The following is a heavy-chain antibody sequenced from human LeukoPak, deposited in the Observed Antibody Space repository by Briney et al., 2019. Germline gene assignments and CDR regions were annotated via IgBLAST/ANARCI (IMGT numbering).Heavy chain of an antibody. J-gene: IGHJ5*02. CDR1: GGSITRNY. CDR3: ARAGTFSSRYIWFDP. Sequence: SETLSLTCTVSGGSITRNYWNWIRQPPGKGLEWIGNIYYSETTNYNPSLKSRVSISVDTSKNLLSLRLSSVTAADTAVYYCARAGTFSSRYIWFDPWGQGTLVTVSS. CDR2: IYYSETT. D-gene: IGHD6-13*01. V-gene: IGHV4-59*13.